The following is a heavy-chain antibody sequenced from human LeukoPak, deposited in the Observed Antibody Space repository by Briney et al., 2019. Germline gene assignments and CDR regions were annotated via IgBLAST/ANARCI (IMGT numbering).Heavy chain of an antibody. Sequence: PGGSLRLSCAASGFTFNSSGMHWARQAPGKGLEWLAFLRYDGTNKNYADSVKGRFTISRDNSRNTLYLQMNSLRGDDTAMYYCAKDYAGMSAYWGQGTLVTVSS. CDR1: GFTFNSSG. J-gene: IGHJ4*02. V-gene: IGHV3-30*02. CDR3: AKDYAGMSAY. CDR2: LRYDGTNK. D-gene: IGHD1-14*01.